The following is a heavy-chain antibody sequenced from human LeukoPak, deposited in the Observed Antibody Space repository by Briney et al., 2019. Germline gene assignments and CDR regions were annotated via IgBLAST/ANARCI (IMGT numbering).Heavy chain of an antibody. CDR3: ARDLEYYDFWSGYDY. Sequence: GGPLRLSCAASGFTFSSYSMNWVRQAPGKGLEWVSSISSSSSYIYYADSVKGRFTISRDNAKNSLYLQMNSLRAEDTAVYYCARDLEYYDFWSGYDYWGQGTLVTVSS. CDR1: GFTFSSYS. V-gene: IGHV3-21*01. D-gene: IGHD3-3*01. J-gene: IGHJ4*02. CDR2: ISSSSSYI.